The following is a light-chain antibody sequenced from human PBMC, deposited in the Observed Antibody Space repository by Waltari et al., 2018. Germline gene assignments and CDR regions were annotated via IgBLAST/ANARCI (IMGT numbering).Light chain of an antibody. CDR2: DVT. CDR1: RSDFGAFAF. V-gene: IGLV2-11*01. J-gene: IGLJ1*01. Sequence: QSALTQPRSVSGSPGQSVPIPCTGTRSDFGAFAFASWYHHRPGQAPKLIIYDVTERPSGVPDRFSGSKSDNKASLTISGLQADDEADYYCCSYAGRYTNYVFGSGTKLTVL. CDR3: CSYAGRYTNYV.